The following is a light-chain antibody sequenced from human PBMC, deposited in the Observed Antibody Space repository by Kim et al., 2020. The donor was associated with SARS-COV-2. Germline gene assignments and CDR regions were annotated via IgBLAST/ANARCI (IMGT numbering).Light chain of an antibody. V-gene: IGLV3-19*01. CDR3: NSRDSSGTQLAV. CDR1: SLRPYY. Sequence: GKTARITCQGDSLRPYYASWYQQRPGKAPVLVIYAENNRPSGIPARFSGSRSGNTATLTITGAQADDEADYYCNSRDSSGTQLAVFGTGTKVTVL. J-gene: IGLJ1*01. CDR2: AEN.